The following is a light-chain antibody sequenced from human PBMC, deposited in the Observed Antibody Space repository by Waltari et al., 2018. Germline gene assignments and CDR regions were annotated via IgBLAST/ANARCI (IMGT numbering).Light chain of an antibody. CDR2: DVS. CDR1: SSDIGTYDY. CDR3: NSYTSSSTRV. Sequence: QSALTQPASVSGSPGPSITISCTGTSSDIGTYDYVPWYQQYPGEAPKPMIFDVSNRPSGVSHRFSGSKSGNTASLTISGLQAEDEADYYCNSYTSSSTRVFGTGTKVTVL. J-gene: IGLJ1*01. V-gene: IGLV2-14*03.